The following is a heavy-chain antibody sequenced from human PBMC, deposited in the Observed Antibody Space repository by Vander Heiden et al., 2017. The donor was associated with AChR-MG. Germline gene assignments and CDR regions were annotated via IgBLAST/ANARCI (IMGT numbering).Heavy chain of an antibody. CDR2: ISYDGSNK. D-gene: IGHD2-15*01. CDR1: GFTFRGYA. V-gene: IGHV3-30-3*01. Sequence: QVQLVESGGGVVQPGRSLRLSCAASGFTFRGYAMHWVRQAPGKGLEWVAVISYDGSNKYYADSVEGRFTISRDNSKNTLYLQMNSLRAEDTAVYYCARDRASVVVAATLYYWGQGTLVTVSS. CDR3: ARDRASVVVAATLYY. J-gene: IGHJ4*02.